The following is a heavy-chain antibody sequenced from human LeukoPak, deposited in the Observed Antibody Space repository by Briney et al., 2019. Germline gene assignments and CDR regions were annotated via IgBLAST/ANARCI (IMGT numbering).Heavy chain of an antibody. J-gene: IGHJ5*02. CDR3: ARQSAKNWFDP. V-gene: IGHV4-59*01. Sequence: SETLSLTCAVYGGSFSGYYWSWIRQPPGKGLEWIGYIYYSGSTNYNPSLKSRVTISVDTSKNQFSLKLSSVTAADTAVYYCARQSAKNWFDPWGQGTLVTVSS. CDR1: GGSFSGYY. CDR2: IYYSGST.